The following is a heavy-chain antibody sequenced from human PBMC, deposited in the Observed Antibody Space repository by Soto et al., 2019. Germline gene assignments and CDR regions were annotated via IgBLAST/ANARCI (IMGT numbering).Heavy chain of an antibody. CDR2: INHSGST. Sequence: SETLSLTCAVYGGSFSGYYWSWIRQPPGKGLEWIGEINHSGSTNYNPPLKSRVTISVDTSKSQFSLKLSSVTAADTAVYYCARRCITMVRGFNSLYYYYYYMDVWGKGTTVTVSS. J-gene: IGHJ6*03. V-gene: IGHV4-34*01. D-gene: IGHD3-10*01. CDR3: ARRCITMVRGFNSLYYYYYYMDV. CDR1: GGSFSGYY.